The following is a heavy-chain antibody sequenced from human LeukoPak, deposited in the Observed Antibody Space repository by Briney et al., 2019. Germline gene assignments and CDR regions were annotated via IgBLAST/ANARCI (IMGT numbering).Heavy chain of an antibody. CDR1: GFTFSSYG. J-gene: IGHJ4*02. V-gene: IGHV3-30*18. Sequence: GGSLRLSCAASGFTFSSYGMHWVRQAPGKGLEWVGVISYDGSNKYYADSVKGRFTISRDNSKNTLYLQMNSLRAEDTAVYYCAKDLSYYDSSGYYPLDYWGQGTLVTVSS. D-gene: IGHD3-22*01. CDR3: AKDLSYYDSSGYYPLDY. CDR2: ISYDGSNK.